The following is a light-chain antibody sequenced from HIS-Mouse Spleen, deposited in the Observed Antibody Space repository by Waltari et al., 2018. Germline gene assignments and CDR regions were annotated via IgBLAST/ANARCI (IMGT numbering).Light chain of an antibody. CDR1: SSGVGSYNL. CDR2: EGS. CDR3: CSYAGSSTFVVV. V-gene: IGLV2-23*03. Sequence: QSALTQPASVSGSPGQSSTISCTGTSSGVGSYNLVSWYQQHPGKAPKLMIYEGSKRPSGVSNRFSGSKSGNTASLTISGLQAEDEADYYCCSYAGSSTFVVVFGGGTKLTVL. J-gene: IGLJ2*01.